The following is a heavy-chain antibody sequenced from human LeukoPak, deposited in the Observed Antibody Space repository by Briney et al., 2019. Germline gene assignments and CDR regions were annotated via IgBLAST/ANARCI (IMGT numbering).Heavy chain of an antibody. CDR2: ISSNGGST. V-gene: IGHV3-64*01. J-gene: IGHJ4*02. Sequence: GGSLRLSCAASGFTFSSYAMHWVRQAPGKGLEYVSAISSNGGSTYYANSVKGRFTISRDNSKNTLYLQMGSLRAEDTAVYYCARGLSTMVRGVNKNDYWGQGTLVTVSS. D-gene: IGHD3-10*01. CDR3: ARGLSTMVRGVNKNDY. CDR1: GFTFSSYA.